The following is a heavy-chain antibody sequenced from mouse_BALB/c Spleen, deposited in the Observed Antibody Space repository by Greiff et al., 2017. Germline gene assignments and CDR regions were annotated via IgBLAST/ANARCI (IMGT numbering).Heavy chain of an antibody. CDR2: IWSGGST. V-gene: IGHV2-2*02. CDR3: ARKDYYGNSRFAY. D-gene: IGHD2-1*01. J-gene: IGHJ3*01. Sequence: QVQLKESGPGLVQPSQSLSITCTVSGFSLTSYGVHWVRQSPGKGLEWLGVIWSGGSTDYNAAFISRLSISKDNSKSQVFFKMNSLQANDTAIYYCARKDYYGNSRFAYWGQGTLVTVSA. CDR1: GFSLTSYG.